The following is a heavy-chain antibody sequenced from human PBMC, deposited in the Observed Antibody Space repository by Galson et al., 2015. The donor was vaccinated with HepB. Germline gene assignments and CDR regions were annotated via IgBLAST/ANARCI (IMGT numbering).Heavy chain of an antibody. V-gene: IGHV1-58*02. Sequence: SVKVSCKASGFTFTSSAMQWVRQARGQRLEWIGWIVVGSGNTNYAQKFQERVTITRDMSTSTAYMELSSLRSEDTAVYYCAADHRYCSSTSCPLYYYYMDVWGKGTTVTVSS. J-gene: IGHJ6*03. CDR2: IVVGSGNT. CDR3: AADHRYCSSTSCPLYYYYMDV. D-gene: IGHD2-2*01. CDR1: GFTFTSSA.